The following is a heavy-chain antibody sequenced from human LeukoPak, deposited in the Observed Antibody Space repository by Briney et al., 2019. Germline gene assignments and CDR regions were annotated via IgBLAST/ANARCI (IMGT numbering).Heavy chain of an antibody. J-gene: IGHJ3*02. CDR1: GFTVSSNY. D-gene: IGHD5-18*01. Sequence: GGSLRLSCAASGFTVSSNYMSWVRQAPGKGLEWVSVIYSGGSTYYADSVKGRFTISRDNSKNTLYLQMNSLRAEDTAVYYCARDNVDTAMGTAFDAFDIWGQGTMVTVSS. CDR3: ARDNVDTAMGTAFDAFDI. V-gene: IGHV3-66*01. CDR2: IYSGGST.